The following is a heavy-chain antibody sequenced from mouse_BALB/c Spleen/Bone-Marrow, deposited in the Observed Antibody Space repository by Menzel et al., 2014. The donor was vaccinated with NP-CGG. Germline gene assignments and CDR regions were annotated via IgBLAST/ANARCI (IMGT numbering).Heavy chain of an antibody. V-gene: IGHV14-3*02. D-gene: IGHD1-1*01. Sequence: EVKLMESGAEPVKPGASVKLSCTASGFNIKDTYMHWVKQRPEQGLEWIGRIDPANGNTKYDPKFQGKATITADTSSNTAYLQLSSLTSEDTAVYYCAPYYYGSSLFAYWGQGTLVTVSA. CDR2: IDPANGNT. J-gene: IGHJ3*01. CDR3: APYYYGSSLFAY. CDR1: GFNIKDTY.